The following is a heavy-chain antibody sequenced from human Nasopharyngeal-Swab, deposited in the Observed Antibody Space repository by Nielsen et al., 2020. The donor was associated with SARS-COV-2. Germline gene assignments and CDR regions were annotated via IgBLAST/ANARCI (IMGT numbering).Heavy chain of an antibody. CDR2: IDQGGLEE. CDR1: GFTFHSYW. Sequence: GGSLRLSCVASGFTFHSYWMNWVRQAPGKGLEWVANIDQGGLEEYYVDSAKGRFTISRDNAKNSLFLQMNSLRADDTAVYYCPRASDPPVQLFLPPDYWGQGTLVTVSS. D-gene: IGHD5-24*01. CDR3: PRASDPPVQLFLPPDY. V-gene: IGHV3-7*01. J-gene: IGHJ4*02.